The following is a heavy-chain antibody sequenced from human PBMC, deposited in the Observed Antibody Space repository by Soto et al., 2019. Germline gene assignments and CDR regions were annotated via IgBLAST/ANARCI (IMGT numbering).Heavy chain of an antibody. CDR3: ARAFGELDY. CDR1: GGSISSGGYS. CDR2: IYHSGST. Sequence: SETLSLTCAVSGGSISSGGYSWSWIRQPPGKGLEWIGYIYHSGSTYYNPSLKSRVTISVDRSKNQFSLKLSSVTAADTAVYYCARAFGELDYWGQGTLVTVSS. D-gene: IGHD3-10*01. V-gene: IGHV4-30-2*01. J-gene: IGHJ4*02.